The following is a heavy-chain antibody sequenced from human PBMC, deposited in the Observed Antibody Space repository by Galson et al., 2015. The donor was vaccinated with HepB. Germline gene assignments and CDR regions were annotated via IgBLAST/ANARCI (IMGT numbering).Heavy chain of an antibody. V-gene: IGHV3-23*01. CDR3: AKVGGAYYGSGRPFDY. CDR2: ISGSGDST. Sequence: SLRLSCAASGFTFSSFAMSWVRQAPGKGLEWVSSISGSGDSTYYADSAKGRFTISRDNPTHTLYLQVNSLRAEDTAVYYCAKVGGAYYGSGRPFDYWGQGTLVPVSS. D-gene: IGHD3-10*01. J-gene: IGHJ4*02. CDR1: GFTFSSFA.